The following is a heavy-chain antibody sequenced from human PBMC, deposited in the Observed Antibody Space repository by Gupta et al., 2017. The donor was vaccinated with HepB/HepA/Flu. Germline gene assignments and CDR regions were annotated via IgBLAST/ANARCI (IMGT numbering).Heavy chain of an antibody. CDR2: ISPQSGVS. CDR3: GIIEGSPGTF. J-gene: IGHJ4*02. CDR1: GYTFTAYY. D-gene: IGHD1-1*01. Sequence: QVQVVQSGPDVKKPGASVRLSCEASGYTFTAYYVHWMRQAPGQGLEWMGWISPQSGVSVFAQRFQGRATLTTDRSTSTAYMGLSSLTSDDTAVYYCGIIEGSPGTFWGQGTLVAVSS. V-gene: IGHV1-2*02.